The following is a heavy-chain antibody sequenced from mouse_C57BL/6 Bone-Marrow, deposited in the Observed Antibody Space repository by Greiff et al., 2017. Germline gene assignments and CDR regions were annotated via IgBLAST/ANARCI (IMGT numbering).Heavy chain of an antibody. V-gene: IGHV1-4*01. Sequence: QVQLQQSGAELARPGASVKMSCKASGYTFTSSTMHWVKQRPGQGLEWIGYINPSSGYTKYNQKFKDKDTLTADKSSSTAYMQLSSLTSEDSAVYYCAKLIYYGYDGFAYGGQGTLVTVSA. J-gene: IGHJ3*01. CDR2: INPSSGYT. D-gene: IGHD2-2*01. CDR3: AKLIYYGYDGFAY. CDR1: GYTFTSST.